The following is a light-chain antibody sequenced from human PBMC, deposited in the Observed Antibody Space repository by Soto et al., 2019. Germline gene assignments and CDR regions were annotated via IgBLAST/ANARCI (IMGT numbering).Light chain of an antibody. V-gene: IGKV1-5*01. CDR1: EAISSW. Sequence: DIKMTQSPSSVSASVGDRVTITCRASEAISSWLAWYQQKPGKAPKVLIYDASSLESGVPSRFSGSGSGTEFTLTISSLQPEDFATYYCQQYSSYWTFGQGTKVEIK. CDR2: DAS. CDR3: QQYSSYWT. J-gene: IGKJ1*01.